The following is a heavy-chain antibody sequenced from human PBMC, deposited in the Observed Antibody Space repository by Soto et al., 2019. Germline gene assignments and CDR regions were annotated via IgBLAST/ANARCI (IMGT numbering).Heavy chain of an antibody. Sequence: ASVKGSCKASGYTFTSYYMHWVRQAPGQGLEWMGIINPSGGSTSYAQKFQGRVTMTRDTSTSTVYMELSSLRSEDTAVYYCARTLAYCGGDCYSYWFDPWGQGTLVTVSS. D-gene: IGHD2-21*02. CDR3: ARTLAYCGGDCYSYWFDP. CDR1: GYTFTSYY. CDR2: INPSGGST. V-gene: IGHV1-46*01. J-gene: IGHJ5*02.